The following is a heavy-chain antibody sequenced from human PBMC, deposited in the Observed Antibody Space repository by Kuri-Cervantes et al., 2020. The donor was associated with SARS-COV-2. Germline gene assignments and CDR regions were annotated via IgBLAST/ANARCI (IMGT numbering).Heavy chain of an antibody. CDR3: ARTAKTGQLRDY. D-gene: IGHD2-21*02. Sequence: SVKVSCKASGGTFSSYAISWVRQAPGQGLEWMGGIIPIFGTANYAQKFQGRVTITADKSTSTAYMELSSLRSEDTAVYYCARTAKTGQLRDYWGQGTLVTVSS. CDR2: IIPIFGTA. CDR1: GGTFSSYA. J-gene: IGHJ4*02. V-gene: IGHV1-69*06.